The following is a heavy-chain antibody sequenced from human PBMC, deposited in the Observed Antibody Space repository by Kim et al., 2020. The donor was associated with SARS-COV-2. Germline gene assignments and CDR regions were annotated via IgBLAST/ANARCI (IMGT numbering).Heavy chain of an antibody. J-gene: IGHJ1*01. CDR3: AKDDYHAYCGGDCYGGFQH. CDR2: IWYDGSNK. CDR1: GFTFSSYG. V-gene: IGHV3-33*06. Sequence: GGSLRLSCAASGFTFSSYGMHWVRQAPGKGLEWVAVIWYDGSNKYYADSVKGRFTISRDNSKNTLYLQMNSLRAEDTAVYYCAKDDYHAYCGGDCYGGFQHWGQGTLVTVSS. D-gene: IGHD2-21*02.